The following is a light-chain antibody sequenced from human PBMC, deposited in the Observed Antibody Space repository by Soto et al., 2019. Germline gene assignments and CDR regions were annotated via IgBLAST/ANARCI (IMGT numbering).Light chain of an antibody. CDR3: QQFARFPYT. V-gene: IGKV1-5*03. Sequence: DIQMTQSPSTLSASVGDTVTITCRASQSISNWLAWYQQKPGQAPKLLIHKASTLESVVPSRFSGSGSGTEFTLNIISLQPDDFATFYCQQFARFPYTFGQGTKLEIK. J-gene: IGKJ2*01. CDR1: QSISNW. CDR2: KAS.